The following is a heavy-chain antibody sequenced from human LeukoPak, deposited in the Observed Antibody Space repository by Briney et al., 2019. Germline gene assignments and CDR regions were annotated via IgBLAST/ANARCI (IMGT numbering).Heavy chain of an antibody. J-gene: IGHJ5*02. CDR3: ARDQVWGGYCSGGSCYHEYNWFDP. CDR1: GGSISSSSYY. CDR2: IYYSGST. Sequence: SETLSLTCTVSGGSISSSSYYWGWIRQPPGKGLEWIGSIYYSGSTYYNPSLKSRVTMSVDTSKNQFSLKLSSVTAADTAVYYCARDQVWGGYCSGGSCYHEYNWFDPWGQGTLVTVSS. V-gene: IGHV4-39*07. D-gene: IGHD2-15*01.